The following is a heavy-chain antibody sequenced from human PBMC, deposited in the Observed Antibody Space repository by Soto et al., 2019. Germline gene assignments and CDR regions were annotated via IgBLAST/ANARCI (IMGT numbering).Heavy chain of an antibody. CDR2: INHSGST. V-gene: IGHV4-34*01. CDR1: GGSFSGYY. J-gene: IGHJ4*02. CDR3: ASISSTNLFDY. Sequence: SETLSLTCAVYGGSFSGYYWSWIRQPPGKGLEWIGEINHSGSTNYNPSLKSRVTISVDTSKNQFSLKLSSVTAADTAVYYCASISSTNLFDYWGQGTLVTVSS. D-gene: IGHD2-2*01.